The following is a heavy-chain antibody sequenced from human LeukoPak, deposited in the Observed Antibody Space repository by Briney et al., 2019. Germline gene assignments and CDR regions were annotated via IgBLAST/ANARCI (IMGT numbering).Heavy chain of an antibody. J-gene: IGHJ4*02. V-gene: IGHV1-69*05. Sequence: GASVKVSCKASGYTFTSYAISWVRQAPGQGLEWMGGIIPIFGTANYAQKFQGRVTITTDESTSTAYMELSSLRSEDTAVYYCAREGHAYCSSTSCLSLAGYYFDYWGQGTLVTVSS. CDR2: IIPIFGTA. D-gene: IGHD2-2*01. CDR1: GYTFTSYA. CDR3: AREGHAYCSSTSCLSLAGYYFDY.